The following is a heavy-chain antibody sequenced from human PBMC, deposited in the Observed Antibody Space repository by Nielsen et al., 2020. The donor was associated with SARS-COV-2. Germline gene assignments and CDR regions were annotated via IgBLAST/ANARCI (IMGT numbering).Heavy chain of an antibody. CDR2: INTDNGNP. Sequence: ASVKVSCKTSGYTFTRHPVNWVRQAPGQGLEWMGWINTDNGNPTYAQDFTGRFVFSLDTSVSTAYLQISSLKPEDTAVYYCGRVPSFGVAVDYWGQGTLVTVPS. CDR3: GRVPSFGVAVDY. V-gene: IGHV7-4-1*02. D-gene: IGHD3-3*01. J-gene: IGHJ4*02. CDR1: GYTFTRHP.